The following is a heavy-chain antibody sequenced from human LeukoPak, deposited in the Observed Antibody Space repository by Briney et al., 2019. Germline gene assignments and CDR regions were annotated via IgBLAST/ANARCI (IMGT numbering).Heavy chain of an antibody. CDR3: ARGTDDIDI. V-gene: IGHV3-74*01. CDR2: INSDGSTT. J-gene: IGHJ3*02. D-gene: IGHD3-9*01. CDR1: GFTFSSYW. Sequence: PGGSLRLSCAASGFTFSSYWMHWVRQAPGKGLVWVSRINSDGSTTSYVDSVKGRFTISRENAKKTMYLQMNSLRVEDTAVYYCARGTDDIDIWGQGTMVTVSS.